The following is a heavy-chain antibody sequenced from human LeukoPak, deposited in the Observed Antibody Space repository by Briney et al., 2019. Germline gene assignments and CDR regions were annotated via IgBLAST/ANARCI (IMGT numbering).Heavy chain of an antibody. V-gene: IGHV4-34*01. D-gene: IGHD3-16*01. Sequence: SETLSLTCAVYGGSFSGYYWSCIRQTPGKGLEWTGEINHSGSTNYNPSLKSRLTISVDTSKNQFSLKLNSLTAADTAVYYCASFRWGVGFEYWGQGTLVTVSS. CDR2: INHSGST. CDR1: GGSFSGYY. CDR3: ASFRWGVGFEY. J-gene: IGHJ4*02.